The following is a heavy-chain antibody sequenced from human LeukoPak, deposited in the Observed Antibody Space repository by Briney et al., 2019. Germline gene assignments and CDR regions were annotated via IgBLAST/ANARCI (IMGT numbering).Heavy chain of an antibody. D-gene: IGHD2-15*01. CDR3: ARIILLCYQGGTCYSEYYFDY. J-gene: IGHJ4*02. CDR1: GFSLTTRGMS. CDR2: IDWDDDK. V-gene: IGHV2-70*11. Sequence: SGPTLVNPTQTLTLTCTFSGFSLTTRGMSVSWIRQPPGKALEWLARIDWDDDKYYSTSLKTRLTISKDTSKNQVVLTMTNMDPVDTATYYCARIILLCYQGGTCYSEYYFDYWGQGTLVTVSS.